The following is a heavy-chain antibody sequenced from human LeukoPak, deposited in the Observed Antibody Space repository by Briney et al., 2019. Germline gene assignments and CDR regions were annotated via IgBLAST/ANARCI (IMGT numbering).Heavy chain of an antibody. J-gene: IGHJ4*02. CDR2: IYYSGST. Sequence: PSETLSLTCAASGGSISSSSYYWGWIRQPPGKGLEWIGSIYYSGSTYYNPSLKSRVTISVDTSKNQFSLKLSSVTAADTAVYYCARHRSIVWGSYRYPFDYWGQGTLVTVSS. D-gene: IGHD3-16*02. CDR1: GGSISSSSYY. CDR3: ARHRSIVWGSYRYPFDY. V-gene: IGHV4-39*01.